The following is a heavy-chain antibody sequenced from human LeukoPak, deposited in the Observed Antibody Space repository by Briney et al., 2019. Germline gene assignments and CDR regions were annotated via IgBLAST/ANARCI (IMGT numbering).Heavy chain of an antibody. CDR1: GGSFSGYY. V-gene: IGHV4-34*01. CDR3: ARAVVGATGGYYFDY. CDR2: INHSGST. D-gene: IGHD1-26*01. Sequence: PSETLSLTCAVYGGSFSGYYWSWIRQPPGKGLEWIGEINHSGSTNYNPSLKSRVTISVDTSKNQFSLKLSSVTAADTAVYYCARAVVGATGGYYFDYWGQGTLVTVSS. J-gene: IGHJ4*02.